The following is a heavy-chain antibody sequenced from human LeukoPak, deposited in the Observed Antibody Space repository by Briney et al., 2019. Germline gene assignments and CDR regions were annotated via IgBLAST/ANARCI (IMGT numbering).Heavy chain of an antibody. J-gene: IGHJ4*02. Sequence: PGGSLRLSCAASGFTFSSYAMHWVRQAPGKGLEWVAVISYDGSNKYYADSVKGRFTISRDNSKNTLYLQMNSLRAEDTAVYYCAKDQTDFWSGSDYWGQGTLVTVSS. CDR3: AKDQTDFWSGSDY. V-gene: IGHV3-30-3*01. CDR1: GFTFSSYA. CDR2: ISYDGSNK. D-gene: IGHD3-3*01.